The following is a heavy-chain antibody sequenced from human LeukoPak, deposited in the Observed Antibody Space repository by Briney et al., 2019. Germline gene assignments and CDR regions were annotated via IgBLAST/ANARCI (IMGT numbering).Heavy chain of an antibody. Sequence: GGSLRLSCAASGFTFNGYGMSWVRQAPGKGLEWVANIKQDGSERYYVDSVKGRFTISRDNAKNSLYLQMNSLRAEDTAVYYCARDSEPPPSIADAFDIWGQGTMVTVSS. CDR3: ARDSEPPPSIADAFDI. CDR2: IKQDGSER. J-gene: IGHJ3*02. D-gene: IGHD6-6*01. CDR1: GFTFNGYG. V-gene: IGHV3-7*01.